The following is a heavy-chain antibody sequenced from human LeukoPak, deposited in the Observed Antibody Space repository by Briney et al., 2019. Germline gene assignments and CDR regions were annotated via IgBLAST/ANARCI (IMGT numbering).Heavy chain of an antibody. CDR2: IYYSGST. D-gene: IGHD3-3*01. CDR1: GGSISSSSYY. J-gene: IGHJ5*02. Sequence: SETLSLTCTISGGSISSSSYYWGWIRQPPGKGLEWIGSIYYSGSTYYNPSLKSRVTISVDTSKNQFSLKLSSVTAADTAVYYCARGGNFGTIFGVAENWFDPWGQGTLVTVSS. V-gene: IGHV4-39*07. CDR3: ARGGNFGTIFGVAENWFDP.